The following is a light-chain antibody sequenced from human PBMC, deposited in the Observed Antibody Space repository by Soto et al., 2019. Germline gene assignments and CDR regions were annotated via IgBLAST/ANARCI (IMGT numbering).Light chain of an antibody. CDR3: QQYKTLIT. V-gene: IGKV3-15*01. J-gene: IGKJ5*01. CDR1: QSISSN. CDR2: GAS. Sequence: EIVMTQSPATLSVSPGERATLSCRASQSISSNFAWYQQKPGQAPRLLIYGASTRATAIPARFSGSGSGTDFTLTITSLQSEDSAVSYCQQYKTLITFGQGPRLEMK.